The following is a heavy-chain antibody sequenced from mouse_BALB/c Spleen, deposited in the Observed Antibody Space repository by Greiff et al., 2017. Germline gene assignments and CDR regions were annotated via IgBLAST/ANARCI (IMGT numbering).Heavy chain of an antibody. J-gene: IGHJ4*01. CDR2: ISYSGST. CDR1: GDSITSGY. Sequence: EVKVVESGPSLVKPSQTLSLTCSVTGDSITSGYWNWIRKFPGNKLEYMGYISYSGSTYYNPSLKSRISITRDTSKNQYYLQLNSVTTEDTATYYCARSGMESGIIQRPMDYWGQGTSVTVSS. V-gene: IGHV3-8*02. CDR3: ARSGMESGIIQRPMDY. D-gene: IGHD3-1*01.